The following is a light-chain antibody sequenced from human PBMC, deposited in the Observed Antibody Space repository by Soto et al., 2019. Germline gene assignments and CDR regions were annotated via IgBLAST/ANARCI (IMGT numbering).Light chain of an antibody. Sequence: EIVLTQSPGTLSLSPGERATLSGTAIQSVSSSYLAWYQQKPGQAPRLLIYGASRRATGIPDRFSGSGSGTDFTPTISRLEPQDFAVYYCQQYGSSPTWTFGQGTKVEIK. CDR1: QSVSSSY. CDR2: GAS. CDR3: QQYGSSPTWT. J-gene: IGKJ1*01. V-gene: IGKV3-20*01.